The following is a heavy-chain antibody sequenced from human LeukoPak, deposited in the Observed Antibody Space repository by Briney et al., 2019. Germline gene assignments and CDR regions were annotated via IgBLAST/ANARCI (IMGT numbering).Heavy chain of an antibody. J-gene: IGHJ4*02. CDR3: ARNAASGLDY. V-gene: IGHV1-46*01. CDR2: INPGGGST. D-gene: IGHD2-15*01. CDR1: GYTFTNYY. Sequence: GASVKVSCKASGYTFTNYYLHWVRQAPGQGLEWMGLINPGGGSTSYAQKFQGRVTMTRATSTSTVYMELSSLRSDDTAVYYCARNAASGLDYWGQGTLVTVSS.